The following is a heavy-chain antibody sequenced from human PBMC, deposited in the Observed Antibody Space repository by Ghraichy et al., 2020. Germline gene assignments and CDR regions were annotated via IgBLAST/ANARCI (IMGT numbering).Heavy chain of an antibody. Sequence: SETLSLTCAVYGGSFSGYYWSWIRQPPGKGLEWIGEINHSGSTNYNPSLKSRVTISVDTSKNQFSLKLSSVTAADTAVYYCARGTVLGRGSYYGYWGQGTRVTVSS. CDR2: INHSGST. J-gene: IGHJ4*02. D-gene: IGHD1-26*01. CDR1: GGSFSGYY. V-gene: IGHV4-34*01. CDR3: ARGTVLGRGSYYGY.